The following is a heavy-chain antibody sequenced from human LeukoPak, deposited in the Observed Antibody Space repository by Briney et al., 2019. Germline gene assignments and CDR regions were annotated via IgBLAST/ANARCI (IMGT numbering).Heavy chain of an antibody. Sequence: TGGSLRLSCAASGFTFSSYSMNWVRQAPGKGLEWVSSISSSSSYIYYADSVKGRSTISRDNAKNSLYLQMNSLRAEDTAVYYCARAHGAVLRYFDWSPRPSDYWGQGTLVTVSS. J-gene: IGHJ4*02. CDR2: ISSSSSYI. V-gene: IGHV3-21*01. CDR3: ARAHGAVLRYFDWSPRPSDY. D-gene: IGHD3-9*01. CDR1: GFTFSSYS.